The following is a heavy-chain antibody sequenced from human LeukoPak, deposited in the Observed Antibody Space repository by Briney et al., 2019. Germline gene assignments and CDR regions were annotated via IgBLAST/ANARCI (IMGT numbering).Heavy chain of an antibody. CDR1: GFTVSSNY. V-gene: IGHV3-53*01. D-gene: IGHD3-16*01. CDR2: IYSGGST. CDR3: AKGLRTGVGPYMGYHYYMDV. Sequence: GGSLRLSCAASGFTVSSNYMSWVRQAPGKGLEWVSVIYSGGSTYYADSVKGRFTISRDNSYNTVSLQMNSLRDEDTGVYYCAKGLRTGVGPYMGYHYYMDVWGKGATVTVSS. J-gene: IGHJ6*03.